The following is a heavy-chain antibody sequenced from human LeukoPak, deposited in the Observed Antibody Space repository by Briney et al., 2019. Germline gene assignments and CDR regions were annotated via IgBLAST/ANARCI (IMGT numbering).Heavy chain of an antibody. J-gene: IGHJ5*02. V-gene: IGHV1-69*13. CDR2: IIPIFGTA. CDR3: ARAILLLNWFDP. Sequence: ASVKVSCKASGGTFSSYAISWVRQAPGQGLEWMGGIIPIFGTANYAQKFQGRVTITADESTSTAYMELSSLRSEDTAVYYCARAILLLNWFDPWGQGTLVTVSS. D-gene: IGHD3-10*01. CDR1: GGTFSSYA.